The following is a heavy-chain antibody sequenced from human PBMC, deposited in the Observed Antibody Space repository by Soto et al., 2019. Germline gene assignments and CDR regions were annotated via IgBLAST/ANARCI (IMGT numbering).Heavy chain of an antibody. CDR1: GYTITAYY. CDR3: ARQQDRGIMAAGFDY. Sequence: ASVKVSCKASGYTITAYYVHWVRQAPGQGLEWMGWVNPLTGDTTYAQKFEGRVTMTRDTSISTAYMELSRLRSDDTAIYYCARQQDRGIMAAGFDYWGQGTPVTVSS. J-gene: IGHJ4*02. V-gene: IGHV1-2*02. D-gene: IGHD1-26*01. CDR2: VNPLTGDT.